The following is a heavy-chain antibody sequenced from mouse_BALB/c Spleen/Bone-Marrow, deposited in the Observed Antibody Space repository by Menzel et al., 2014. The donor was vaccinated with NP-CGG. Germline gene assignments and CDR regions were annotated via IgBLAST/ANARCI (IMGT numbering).Heavy chain of an antibody. V-gene: IGHV5-6-3*01. CDR3: ARERDGYFRDAMDY. J-gene: IGHJ4*01. Sequence: EVQLMESGGGLVQPGGSLKLSCAASGFTFSSYGMSWVRQTPDKRLELVATINSNGGSTYYPDSVKGRFTISRDNAKNTLYLQMSSLKSEDTAMYYCARERDGYFRDAMDYWGQGTSVTVSS. D-gene: IGHD2-3*01. CDR2: INSNGGST. CDR1: GFTFSSYG.